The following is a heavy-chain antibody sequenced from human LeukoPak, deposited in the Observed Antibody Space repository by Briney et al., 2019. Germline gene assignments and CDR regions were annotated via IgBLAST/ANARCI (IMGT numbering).Heavy chain of an antibody. CDR2: IYSGGNT. CDR3: AGEVGGSWFDP. V-gene: IGHV4-61*02. D-gene: IGHD1-26*01. Sequence: PSETLSLTCTVSGGSISSGSHYWSWIRQPAGKGLEWIGRIYSGGNTNYNPSLKSRVTISLDTSKSQFSLNLSSVTAADTAVYYCAGEVGGSWFDPWGLGTLVTVSS. CDR1: GGSISSGSHY. J-gene: IGHJ5*02.